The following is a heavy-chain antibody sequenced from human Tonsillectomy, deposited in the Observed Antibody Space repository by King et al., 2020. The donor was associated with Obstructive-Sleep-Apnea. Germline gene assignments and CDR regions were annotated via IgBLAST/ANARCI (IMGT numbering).Heavy chain of an antibody. CDR2: MYYSGNT. J-gene: IGHJ4*02. CDR3: ARHRGVEDYGGYGDYFDY. Sequence: QLQESGPGLVKPSETLSLTCTVSADSISNYYWSWIRQPPGKGLEWIGYMYYSGNTNHNPSLKSRVTISVDTSNIQFSLRLSSVTAADTAVYYCARHRGVEDYGGYGDYFDYWGQGTLVTVSS. CDR1: ADSISNYY. D-gene: IGHD5-12*01. V-gene: IGHV4-59*08.